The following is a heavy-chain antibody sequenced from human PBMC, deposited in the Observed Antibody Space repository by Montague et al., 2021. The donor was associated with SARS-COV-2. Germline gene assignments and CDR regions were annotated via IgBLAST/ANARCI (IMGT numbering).Heavy chain of an antibody. CDR1: GGSISIGNW. J-gene: IGHJ4*02. Sequence: SETLSLTCAVSGGSISIGNWWSWVRQSPGKGLVWFGEISESGRTNYNPSLESRVTISVDKSKKHFSLHLSSVTAADTAVYYYARVGGYVNSPPLWGQGTMVTVSS. CDR3: ARVGGYVNSPPL. D-gene: IGHD4-23*01. CDR2: ISESGRT. V-gene: IGHV4-4*02.